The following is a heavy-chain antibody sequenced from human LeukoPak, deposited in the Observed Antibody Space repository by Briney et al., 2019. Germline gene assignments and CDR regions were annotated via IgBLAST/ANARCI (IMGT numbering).Heavy chain of an antibody. CDR2: ISYDGSNK. D-gene: IGHD1-1*01. CDR1: GFTFSSYA. V-gene: IGHV3-30-3*01. J-gene: IGHJ4*02. Sequence: GGSLRLSCAASGFTFSSYAMHWVRQAPGKGLEWVAVISYDGSNKYYADSVKGRFTISRDNSKNTLYLQMNSLRAEDTAVYYCAKVVGLAGTTFGDYWGQGTLVTVSS. CDR3: AKVVGLAGTTFGDY.